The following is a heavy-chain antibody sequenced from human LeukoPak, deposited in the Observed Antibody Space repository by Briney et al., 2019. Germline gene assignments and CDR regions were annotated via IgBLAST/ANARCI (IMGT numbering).Heavy chain of an antibody. CDR2: IIPIFGTA. D-gene: IGHD3-10*01. Sequence: SVKVSCKASGGTFSSYAISWVRQAPGQGLEWMGGIIPIFGTANYAQKFQGRVTITADESTSTAYMELSSLRSEDTAVYYCARDPQYGSGSFPDYWGQGTLVTVPS. V-gene: IGHV1-69*01. J-gene: IGHJ4*02. CDR1: GGTFSSYA. CDR3: ARDPQYGSGSFPDY.